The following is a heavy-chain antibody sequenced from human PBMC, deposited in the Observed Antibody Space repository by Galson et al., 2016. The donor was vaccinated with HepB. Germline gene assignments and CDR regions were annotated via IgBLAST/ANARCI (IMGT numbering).Heavy chain of an antibody. V-gene: IGHV3-21*01. Sequence: SLRLSCAASGFSISTYTMNWVRQAPGKGLEWISYISSSSAYVDYADSVKGRFTISRENAKNSLYLQMDSLRAEDTAMYYCARDRSRFSSGYYTSARDVFAIWGHGTVVTVSS. CDR2: ISSSSAYV. CDR3: ARDRSRFSSGYYTSARDVFAI. J-gene: IGHJ3*02. CDR1: GFSISTYT. D-gene: IGHD3-3*01.